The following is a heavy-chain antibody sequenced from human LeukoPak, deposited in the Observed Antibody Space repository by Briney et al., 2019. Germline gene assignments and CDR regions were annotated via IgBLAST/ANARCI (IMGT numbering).Heavy chain of an antibody. CDR3: ARYGFSTIWQGGWHAFDI. D-gene: IGHD6-13*01. Sequence: ASVKVSCKASGYTFTGAYMHWVRQAPGQGLEWMGWINPNSGETRFAQKFQGRVTMTRDTSISTAYMDLGGLRSDDTAVYYCARYGFSTIWQGGWHAFDIWGQGTMVTVSS. V-gene: IGHV1-2*02. CDR2: INPNSGET. J-gene: IGHJ3*02. CDR1: GYTFTGAY.